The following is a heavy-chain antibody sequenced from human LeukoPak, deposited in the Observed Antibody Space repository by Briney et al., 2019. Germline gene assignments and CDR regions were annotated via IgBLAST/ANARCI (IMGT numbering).Heavy chain of an antibody. J-gene: IGHJ3*02. D-gene: IGHD3-10*01. Sequence: GGSLRLSCGASGFSFSFYGMNWVRQAPGKGLEWVSYISSSSDTRYYTDSVKGRFTISRDNANNSLYLQMSSLRAGDTAVYYCVAQGEDSFDIWGQGTMVTVSS. CDR3: VAQGEDSFDI. CDR1: GFSFSFYG. V-gene: IGHV3-48*04. CDR2: ISSSSDTR.